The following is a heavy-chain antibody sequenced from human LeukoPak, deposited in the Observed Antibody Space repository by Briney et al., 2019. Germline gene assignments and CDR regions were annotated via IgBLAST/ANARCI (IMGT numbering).Heavy chain of an antibody. CDR1: GFTFSNYD. V-gene: IGHV3-30*18. Sequence: PGRSLRLSCAVSGFTFSNYDMYWVRQAPGKGLEWVAVISNDGKNKYYADSVKGRFTTSRDNSNNTLYLQMNSLRPEDTAVYYCAKAADCAGDCYYGWFDPWGQGTLVTVSS. J-gene: IGHJ5*02. CDR2: ISNDGKNK. CDR3: AKAADCAGDCYYGWFDP. D-gene: IGHD2-21*02.